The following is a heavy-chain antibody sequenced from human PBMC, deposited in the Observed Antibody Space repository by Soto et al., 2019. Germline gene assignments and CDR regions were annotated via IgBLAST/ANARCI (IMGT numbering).Heavy chain of an antibody. D-gene: IGHD3-22*01. CDR3: ATNGSSGYYRNY. Sequence: GGSLRLSCAASGFTFSSYSMNWVRQAPGKGLERVSYISSSSSSIYYADSVKGRFTISRDNAKNSLYLQMNSLRDEDTAVYYCATNGSSGYYRNYWGQGALVTV. CDR1: GFTFSSYS. J-gene: IGHJ4*02. CDR2: ISSSSSSI. V-gene: IGHV3-48*02.